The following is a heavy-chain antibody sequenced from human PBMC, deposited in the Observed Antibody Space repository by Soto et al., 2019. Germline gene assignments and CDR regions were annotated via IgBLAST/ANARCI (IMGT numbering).Heavy chain of an antibody. CDR2: ISGSGRNT. Sequence: EVQMLESGGGLVHPGGSLRLSCAASGFTFSNYAMNWVRQAPGKGLAWVSSISGSGRNTYYADSVKGRLTISRDSSKNTLYLQMNSLRVEDMGVYYCAKDLNGSGSFTSYYHYGMDVWGQGTTVTVSS. J-gene: IGHJ6*02. D-gene: IGHD3-10*01. CDR1: GFTFSNYA. V-gene: IGHV3-23*01. CDR3: AKDLNGSGSFTSYYHYGMDV.